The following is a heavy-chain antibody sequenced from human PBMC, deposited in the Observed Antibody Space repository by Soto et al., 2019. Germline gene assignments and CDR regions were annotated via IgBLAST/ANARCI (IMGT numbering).Heavy chain of an antibody. V-gene: IGHV3-23*01. J-gene: IGHJ4*02. CDR3: AKVTGHYPWGFDF. CDR1: GFILHDYA. D-gene: IGHD3-9*01. Sequence: PGGSLRLSCAASGFILHDYAMSGVRQAPGKGLDWVALITSTGDRIYYADFVKGRFTISRDNSNKTLYLQISSLGAGDSATYSCAKVTGHYPWGFDFWGRG. CDR2: ITSTGDRI.